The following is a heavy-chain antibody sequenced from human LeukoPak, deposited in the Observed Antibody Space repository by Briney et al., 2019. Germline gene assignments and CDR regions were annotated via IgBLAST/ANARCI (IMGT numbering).Heavy chain of an antibody. CDR3: ARRAAAGRCFDD. Sequence: GGSLRLSCAVSGFTFSDYYMSWIRPAPGKGLEWVSYISSGGSTISHADSVKGRFTISRDNAENSLYLQMNSLRAEDTAVYYCARRAAAGRCFDDGGQGTLVTV. D-gene: IGHD6-13*01. CDR2: ISSGGSTI. CDR1: GFTFSDYY. V-gene: IGHV3-11*01. J-gene: IGHJ4*02.